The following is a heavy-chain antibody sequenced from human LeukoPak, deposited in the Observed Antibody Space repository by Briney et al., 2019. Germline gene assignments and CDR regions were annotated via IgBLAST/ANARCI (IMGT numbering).Heavy chain of an antibody. CDR3: ARGPPRFAYSSSWYPNYWFDP. V-gene: IGHV4-39*07. D-gene: IGHD6-13*01. CDR2: IYYSGST. J-gene: IGHJ5*02. Sequence: SETLSLTCTVSGGSISSSSYYWGWIRQPPGKGLEWIGSIYYSGSTYYNPSLKSRVTISVDTSKNQFSLKLSSVTAADTAVYYCARGPPRFAYSSSWYPNYWFDPWGQGTLVTVSS. CDR1: GGSISSSSYY.